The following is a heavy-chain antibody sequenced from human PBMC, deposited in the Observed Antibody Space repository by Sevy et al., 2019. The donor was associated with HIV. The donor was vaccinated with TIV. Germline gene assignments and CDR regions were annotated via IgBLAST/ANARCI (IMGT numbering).Heavy chain of an antibody. CDR2: ISYDGSSK. CDR1: GFNFSSYG. D-gene: IGHD3-3*01. CDR3: AKESESYYDFWSGHDAFDI. V-gene: IGHV3-30*18. J-gene: IGHJ3*02. Sequence: GGSLRLSCAASGFNFSSYGMHWVRQAPGKGLEWVAVISYDGSSKYYAESVKGRFTIPRDNSKNTLYLQISSLRAEDTAVYYCAKESESYYDFWSGHDAFDIWGQGTMVTVSS.